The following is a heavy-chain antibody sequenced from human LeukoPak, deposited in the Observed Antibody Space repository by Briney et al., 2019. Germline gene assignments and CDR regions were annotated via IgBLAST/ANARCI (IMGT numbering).Heavy chain of an antibody. D-gene: IGHD3-9*01. CDR2: ISYDGSNK. CDR1: GFTFSSYA. V-gene: IGHV3-30*04. CDR3: AKDEYFDWLLSGIDY. Sequence: GWSLRLSCAASGFTFSSYAMHWVRQAPGKGLEGVAVISYDGSNKYYADSVKGRFTISRDNSKNTLYLQMNSLRAEDTAMYYCAKDEYFDWLLSGIDYWGQGTLVTVSS. J-gene: IGHJ4*02.